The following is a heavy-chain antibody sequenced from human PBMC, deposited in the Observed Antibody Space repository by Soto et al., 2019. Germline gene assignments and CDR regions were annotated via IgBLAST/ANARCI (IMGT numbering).Heavy chain of an antibody. V-gene: IGHV3-48*03. Sequence: LRLSCAASGFTFSSYEMNWVRQAPGKGLEWVSYISSSGSTIYYADSVKGRFTISRDNAKNSLYLQMNSLRAEDTAVYYCARMGRCSSGDSCYHNLFDPWGQGTLVTVSS. CDR2: ISSSGSTI. CDR3: ARMGRCSSGDSCYHNLFDP. J-gene: IGHJ5*02. CDR1: GFTFSSYE. D-gene: IGHD2-15*01.